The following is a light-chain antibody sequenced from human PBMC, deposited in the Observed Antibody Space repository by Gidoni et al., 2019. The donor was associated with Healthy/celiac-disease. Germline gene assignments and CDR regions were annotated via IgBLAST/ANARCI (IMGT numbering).Light chain of an antibody. CDR2: RHT. J-gene: IGLJ2*01. CDR1: IANIGRND. Sequence: QSGLTAPASASGTAGQRVTLSCSGSIANIGRNDVSWYQQLQGTAPNLLIYRHTQRPSGVPDRFSGSKSGTSASLAISGLRSEDEADYYCAAWDDSLSGPVFGGGTKLTVL. V-gene: IGLV1-47*01. CDR3: AAWDDSLSGPV.